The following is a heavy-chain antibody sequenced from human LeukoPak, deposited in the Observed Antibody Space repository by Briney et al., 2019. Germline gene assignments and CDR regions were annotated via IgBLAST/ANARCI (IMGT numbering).Heavy chain of an antibody. D-gene: IGHD3-16*01. CDR2: INHSGST. CDR1: GGSFSGYY. J-gene: IGHJ4*02. V-gene: IGHV4-34*01. CDR3: ASGSMITFGGVED. Sequence: PSETLSLTCAVYGGSFSGYYWSWIRQPPGKGLEWIGEINHSGSTNYNPSLKSRVTISVDTSKNQFSLKLSSVTAADTAVCYCASGSMITFGGVEDWGQGTLVTVSS.